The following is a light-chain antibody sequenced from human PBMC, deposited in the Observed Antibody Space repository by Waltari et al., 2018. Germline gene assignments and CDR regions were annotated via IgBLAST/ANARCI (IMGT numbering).Light chain of an antibody. J-gene: IGKJ1*01. CDR3: QQYYSTPRT. Sequence: DIVMPQSPDSLAVSLGARATINCKSSQSVLYSSNNKNYLAWYQQKPGQPPKLLIYWASTRESGVPDRFSGSGSGTDFTLTISSLQAEDVAVYYCQQYYSTPRTFGQGTKVEIK. CDR2: WAS. V-gene: IGKV4-1*01. CDR1: QSVLYSSNNKNY.